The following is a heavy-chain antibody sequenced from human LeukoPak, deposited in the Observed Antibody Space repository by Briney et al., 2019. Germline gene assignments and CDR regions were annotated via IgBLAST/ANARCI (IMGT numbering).Heavy chain of an antibody. J-gene: IGHJ2*01. CDR3: ARDPNWVFDL. CDR2: INHSGST. CDR1: GGSFGGYY. Sequence: PSETLSLTCAVYGGSFGGYYWSWIRQPPGKGLEWIGEINHSGSTNYNPSLKSRVTISVDTSKNQFSLKLSSVTAADTAVYYCARDPNWVFDLWGRGTLVTVSS. D-gene: IGHD1-1*01. V-gene: IGHV4-34*01.